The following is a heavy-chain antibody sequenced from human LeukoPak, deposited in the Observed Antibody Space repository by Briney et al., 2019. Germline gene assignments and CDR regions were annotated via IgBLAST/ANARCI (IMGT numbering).Heavy chain of an antibody. V-gene: IGHV4-34*01. D-gene: IGHD2-15*01. J-gene: IGHJ4*02. CDR2: INHSGST. CDR3: ARGPAAVGSVGVEY. Sequence: SETLSLTCAVYGGSFSGYYWSWIRQPPGKGLEWIGEINHSGSTNYNPSLKSRVTISVDTSKNQFSLKLSSVTAADTAVYYCARGPAAVGSVGVEYWGQGTLVTVSS. CDR1: GGSFSGYY.